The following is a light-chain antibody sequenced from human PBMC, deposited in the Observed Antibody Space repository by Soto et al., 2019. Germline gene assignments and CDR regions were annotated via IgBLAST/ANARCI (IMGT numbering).Light chain of an antibody. V-gene: IGKV1-27*01. CDR3: QKYDSAPLT. CDR2: AAS. CDR1: QGIRNF. Sequence: DIQMTQSQSSLSASVGDRVTITCRASQGIRNFLAWYQQKPGKVPKLLIYAASTLQSGVPYRFSGSGSGTDFTLTISSLQPEDVATYYCQKYDSAPLTFGGGTKVEIK. J-gene: IGKJ4*01.